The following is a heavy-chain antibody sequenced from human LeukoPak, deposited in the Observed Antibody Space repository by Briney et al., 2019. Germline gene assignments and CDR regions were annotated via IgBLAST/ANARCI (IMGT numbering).Heavy chain of an antibody. J-gene: IGHJ6*03. CDR2: MNSSSGNT. CDR1: GYTFTSYD. D-gene: IGHD2-2*01. Sequence: GASVKVSCKASGYTFTSYDINWVRQATGQGLEWMGWMNSSSGNTGYAQKFQGRVTITRNTSISTAYMELSSLRSEDTAVYYCARGTPGYCSSTSCYPYYYYYMDVWGKGTTVTVSS. V-gene: IGHV1-8*03. CDR3: ARGTPGYCSSTSCYPYYYYYMDV.